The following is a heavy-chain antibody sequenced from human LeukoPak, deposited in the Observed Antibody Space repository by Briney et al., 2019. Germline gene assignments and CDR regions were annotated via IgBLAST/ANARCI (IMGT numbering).Heavy chain of an antibody. CDR1: GFTFSRLA. D-gene: IGHD2-2*01. Sequence: GGSLRLSCAASGFTFSRLAMNWVRQAPGKGLEWISYINTDSSDIHYADSVKGRFTISRDNARNTLFLQLSRLRAEDSAVYYCARDTFQPGLIDSWGQGTLVTVSS. CDR3: ARDTFQPGLIDS. V-gene: IGHV3-21*05. CDR2: INTDSSDI. J-gene: IGHJ4*02.